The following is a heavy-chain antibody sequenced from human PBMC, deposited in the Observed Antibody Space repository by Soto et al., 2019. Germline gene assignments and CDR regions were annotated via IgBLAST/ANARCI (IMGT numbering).Heavy chain of an antibody. V-gene: IGHV4-31*03. J-gene: IGHJ6*02. D-gene: IGHD3-10*01. CDR2: IYSGGTT. CDR3: ARDGGPRGDYYYAMDV. Sequence: QVQLQESGPGLVKPSQTLSLTCTVSGGTISRSSSYYWSWIRQHPERGLEWIGYIYSGGTTYYNPSLRSRVTISLDTTNNQFFLNLSSVTAADTALYSCARDGGPRGDYYYAMDVWGQGTTVTVSS. CDR1: GGTISRSSSYY.